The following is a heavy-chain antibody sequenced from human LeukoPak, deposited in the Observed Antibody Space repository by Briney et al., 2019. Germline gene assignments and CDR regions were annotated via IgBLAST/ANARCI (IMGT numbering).Heavy chain of an antibody. J-gene: IGHJ4*02. CDR1: GYTFTSYG. V-gene: IGHV1-18*01. D-gene: IGHD1-26*01. CDR2: VSAYADDT. Sequence: ASVKVSCKASGYTFTSYGISWVRQAPGQGLEGMGWVSAYADDTNYVQKFRGRITMTTDTSTSTAYMELRSLRSDDTAVYYCARDCIGCLGFDYWGQGTLVTVSS. CDR3: ARDCIGCLGFDY.